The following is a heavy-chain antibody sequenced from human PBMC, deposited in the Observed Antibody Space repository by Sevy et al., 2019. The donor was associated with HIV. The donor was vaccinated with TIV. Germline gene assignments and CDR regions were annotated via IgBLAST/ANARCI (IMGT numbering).Heavy chain of an antibody. CDR3: ARGIRGGGYFDY. Sequence: GGSLRLSCAASGFTFSSYAMHWVRQAPGKGLEWGAVISYDGSNKYYADSVKGRFTISRDNSKNTLYLQMNSLRAEDTAVYYCARGIRGGGYFDYWGQGTLVTVSS. D-gene: IGHD3-10*01. CDR1: GFTFSSYA. J-gene: IGHJ4*02. V-gene: IGHV3-30*04. CDR2: ISYDGSNK.